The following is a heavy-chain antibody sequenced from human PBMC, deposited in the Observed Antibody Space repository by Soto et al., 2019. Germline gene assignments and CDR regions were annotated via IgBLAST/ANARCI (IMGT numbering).Heavy chain of an antibody. J-gene: IGHJ6*02. CDR2: ISWDGGST. V-gene: IGHV3-43D*04. D-gene: IGHD3-10*01. Sequence: EVQLVESGGVVVQPGGSLRLSCAASGFTFDDYAMHWVRQAPGKGLEWVSLISWDGGSTYYADSVKGRFTISRDNSKNSLYLQMNSLRAEDTALYYCAKSGGGPGSNYYYYGMDVWGQGTTVTVS. CDR1: GFTFDDYA. CDR3: AKSGGGPGSNYYYYGMDV.